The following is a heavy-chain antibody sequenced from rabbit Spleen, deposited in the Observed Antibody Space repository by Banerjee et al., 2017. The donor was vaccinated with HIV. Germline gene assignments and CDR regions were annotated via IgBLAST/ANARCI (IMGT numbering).Heavy chain of an antibody. D-gene: IGHD4-1*01. Sequence: LVEYGGDLVQPGASLTLTCTASGFDFSAYTFMCWVRQAPGKGLEWIACIDTGSRDFTYYASWAKGRFTISKTSSTTVTLQMTSLTVADTATYFCARDLDGVIGWNFGWWGQGTLVTVS. CDR2: IDTGSRDFT. CDR3: ARDLDGVIGWNFGW. J-gene: IGHJ3*01. V-gene: IGHV1S40*01. CDR1: GFDFSAYTF.